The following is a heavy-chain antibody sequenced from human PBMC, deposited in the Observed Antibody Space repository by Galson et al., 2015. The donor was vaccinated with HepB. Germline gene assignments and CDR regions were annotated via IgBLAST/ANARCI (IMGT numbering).Heavy chain of an antibody. CDR1: GYTFTNFG. CDR2: ISTYNGNT. Sequence: SVKVSCKASGYTFTNFGFSWVRQAPGQGLEWMGWISTYNGNTNYAQKFQGRVTMTTDTSTSIAYMELRSLRSDDTAVYYCTTPDAFQFHNRTYDPTMYSFDYWGQGTLISVSS. D-gene: IGHD2/OR15-2a*01. J-gene: IGHJ4*02. V-gene: IGHV1-18*04. CDR3: TTPDAFQFHNRTYDPTMYSFDY.